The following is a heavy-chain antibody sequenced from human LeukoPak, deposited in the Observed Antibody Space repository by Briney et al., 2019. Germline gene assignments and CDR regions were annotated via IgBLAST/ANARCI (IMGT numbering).Heavy chain of an antibody. CDR1: GGSISGSSYH. J-gene: IGHJ4*02. Sequence: SETLSLTCTVSGGSISGSSYHWGWIRQSPGKGLEWIGSIYYSGTTYYNPSLKSRVTISVDTSKNQFSLKVISVTAADTAVYYCATTYSYTSGGYDYWGQGTLVTVPS. CDR2: IYYSGTT. V-gene: IGHV4-39*01. D-gene: IGHD5-18*01. CDR3: ATTYSYTSGGYDY.